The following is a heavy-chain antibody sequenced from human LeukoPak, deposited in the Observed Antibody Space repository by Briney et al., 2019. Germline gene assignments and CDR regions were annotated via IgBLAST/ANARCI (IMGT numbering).Heavy chain of an antibody. CDR2: ISGSGGST. D-gene: IGHD3-3*01. J-gene: IGHJ4*02. CDR1: GFTFSSYA. V-gene: IGHV3-23*01. Sequence: GGSLRLSCAASGFTFSSYAMSWVRQAPGKGLEWVSAISGSGGSTYYADPVKGRFTISRDNSKNTLYLQMNSLRAEDTAVYYCAKGGSYYDFWSGYSIDYWGQGTLVTVSS. CDR3: AKGGSYYDFWSGYSIDY.